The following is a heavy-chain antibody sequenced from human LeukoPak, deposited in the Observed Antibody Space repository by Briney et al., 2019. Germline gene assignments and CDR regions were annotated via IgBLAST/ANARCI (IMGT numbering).Heavy chain of an antibody. D-gene: IGHD3-22*01. CDR1: GFTFSDHY. V-gene: IGHV3-7*01. CDR3: ARRDTYYYDSSDAFDI. J-gene: IGHJ3*02. CDR2: IKQDGSEK. Sequence: GGSLRLSCAASGFTFSDHYMSWVRQAPGKGLEWVANIKQDGSEKYYVDSVKGRFTISRDNAKNSLYLQMNSLRAEDTAVYYCARRDTYYYDSSDAFDIWGQGTMVTVSS.